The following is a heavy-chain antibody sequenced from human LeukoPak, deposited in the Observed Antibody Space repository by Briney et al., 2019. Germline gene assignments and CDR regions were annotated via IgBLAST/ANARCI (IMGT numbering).Heavy chain of an antibody. CDR3: ARALGYSYGYVVDY. J-gene: IGHJ4*02. CDR1: GFIFSNYN. D-gene: IGHD5-18*01. V-gene: IGHV3-48*01. CDR2: ISSSSGTT. Sequence: GGSLRLSCAASGFIFSNYNMNWVRQAPGKGLEWVSSISSSSGTTYYADSVKGRFTISGDNAKNSLYLQMNSLRAEDTAVYYCARALGYSYGYVVDYWGQGTLVTASS.